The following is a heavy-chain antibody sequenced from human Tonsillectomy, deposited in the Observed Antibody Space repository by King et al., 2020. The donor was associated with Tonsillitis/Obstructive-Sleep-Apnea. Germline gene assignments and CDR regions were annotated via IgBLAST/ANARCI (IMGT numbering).Heavy chain of an antibody. CDR3: AKDFKGLVANYYSAY. CDR1: GFTFSNYA. D-gene: IGHD3-3*01. Sequence: EVQLVESGGGLVQPGGSLRLSCAASGFTFSNYAMSWVRQAPGKGLEWVSSISVSGNSTYYADSVKGRFTISRGNSKNTLYLQMNSLRAEDTAIYYCAKDFKGLVANYYSAYWGQGTLVTVSS. V-gene: IGHV3-23*04. J-gene: IGHJ4*02. CDR2: ISVSGNST.